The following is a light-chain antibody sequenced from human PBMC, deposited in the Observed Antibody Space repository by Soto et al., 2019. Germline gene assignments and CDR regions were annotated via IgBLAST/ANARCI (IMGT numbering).Light chain of an antibody. V-gene: IGKV1-39*01. CDR2: AAS. CDR1: QSISSY. J-gene: IGKJ1*01. Sequence: DIQMTQSPSSLSASVGDRVNITCRASQSISSYLNWYHQRPGKAPKLVIYAASSLQSGVPSRFSGSGSGTDFSLTISSLQPEDFATYYCQQSYSTPWTFGQGTKVDIK. CDR3: QQSYSTPWT.